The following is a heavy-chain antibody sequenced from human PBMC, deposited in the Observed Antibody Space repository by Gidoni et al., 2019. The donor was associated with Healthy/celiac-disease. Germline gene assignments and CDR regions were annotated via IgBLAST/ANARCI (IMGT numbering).Heavy chain of an antibody. J-gene: IGHJ4*02. D-gene: IGHD3-10*01. Sequence: QVQLVESGRGLVKPGGSLRLSCAASGFTFSDYYMSWIRQAPGKGLDWVSYISSSGSTIYYAGSVKGRFTISRDNAKNSLYLQMNSLRAEDTAVYYCAVYGSGSFYFDPFDYWGQGTLVTVSS. CDR2: ISSSGSTI. CDR1: GFTFSDYY. V-gene: IGHV3-11*01. CDR3: AVYGSGSFYFDPFDY.